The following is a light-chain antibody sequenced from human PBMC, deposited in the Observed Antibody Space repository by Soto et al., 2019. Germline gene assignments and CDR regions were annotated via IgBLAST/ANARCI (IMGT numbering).Light chain of an antibody. CDR3: QQYSNWPPAIT. CDR1: QSISSY. V-gene: IGKV1-39*01. J-gene: IGKJ5*01. CDR2: AAS. Sequence: DLQMTQSPPSLSASVGDTVTITCRESQSISSYLNWYQQKPGKAPKLLIYAASSLQSGVPSRFSGSGSGTDFTLISSSLQSEDVALYYGQQYSNWPPAITVGQGTRLEI.